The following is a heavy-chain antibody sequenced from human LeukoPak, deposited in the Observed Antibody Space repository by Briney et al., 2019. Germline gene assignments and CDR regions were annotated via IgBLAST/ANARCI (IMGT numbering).Heavy chain of an antibody. Sequence: ASVKVSCKASGYTFTSYDINWVRQATGQGLEWMGWMNPNSGNTGYAQKFQGRVTMTRNTSISTAYMELSSLRSEDTAVYYCARSKGGGSSYCYYMDVWGKGTTVTISS. CDR2: MNPNSGNT. CDR1: GYTFTSYD. D-gene: IGHD1-26*01. J-gene: IGHJ6*03. V-gene: IGHV1-8*01. CDR3: ARSKGGGSSYCYYMDV.